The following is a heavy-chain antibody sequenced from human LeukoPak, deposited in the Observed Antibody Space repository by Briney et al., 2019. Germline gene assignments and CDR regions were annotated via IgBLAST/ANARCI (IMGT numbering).Heavy chain of an antibody. Sequence: GGSLRLSCAASGFTFSDYYMSWIRQAPGKGLEWVSYISGSSSTIYYADSVKGRFTISRDNAKNSLYLQMNSLRDEDTAVYYCASPYCSGGSCYSSPRDYWGQGTLVTVSS. CDR2: ISGSSSTI. D-gene: IGHD2-15*01. V-gene: IGHV3-11*04. J-gene: IGHJ4*02. CDR3: ASPYCSGGSCYSSPRDY. CDR1: GFTFSDYY.